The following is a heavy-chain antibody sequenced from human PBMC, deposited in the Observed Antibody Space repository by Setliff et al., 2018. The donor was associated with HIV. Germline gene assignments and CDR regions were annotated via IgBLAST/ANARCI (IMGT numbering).Heavy chain of an antibody. CDR1: GGTFSSYA. Sequence: GASVKVSCKASGGTFSSYAISWVRQAPGQRLEWMGWINAGNGNTKYSQKFQDRVTIFRDTLADTAYMELSSLRSEDTALYYCAGRDGYNLRESFDIWGQGTMVTVSS. CDR2: INAGNGNT. CDR3: AGRDGYNLRESFDI. V-gene: IGHV1-3*01. J-gene: IGHJ3*02. D-gene: IGHD5-12*01.